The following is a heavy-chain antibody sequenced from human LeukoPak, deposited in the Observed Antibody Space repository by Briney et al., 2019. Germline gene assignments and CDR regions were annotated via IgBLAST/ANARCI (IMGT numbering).Heavy chain of an antibody. V-gene: IGHV4-4*07. CDR2: CYTRGST. CDR3: ARYGICGGDVGYVDV. CDR1: GDSTNTYY. D-gene: IGHD2-21*02. Sequence: SETLSLTCTVSGDSTNTYYWGWIRQPAGKGLEWIGRCYTRGSTNYNPPLKSRVTMSVGASKNQFSLKLRSLTAADTAVYYCARYGICGGDVGYVDVWGKGTTVTVSS. J-gene: IGHJ6*04.